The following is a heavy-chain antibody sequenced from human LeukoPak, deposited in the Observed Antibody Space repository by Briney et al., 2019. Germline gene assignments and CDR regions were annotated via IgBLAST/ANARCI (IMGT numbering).Heavy chain of an antibody. CDR2: INHSGRT. V-gene: IGHV4-34*01. J-gene: IGHJ3*02. Sequence: PSETLSLTCAVYGGSFSGYYWSWIRQPPGNGLKSIGEINHSGRTNYHPSLKSRVTISLDTSKNQFSLKLRSVTAADTAVYYCARGELGISAFDIWGQGTMVTVSS. CDR3: ARGELGISAFDI. D-gene: IGHD7-27*01. CDR1: GGSFSGYY.